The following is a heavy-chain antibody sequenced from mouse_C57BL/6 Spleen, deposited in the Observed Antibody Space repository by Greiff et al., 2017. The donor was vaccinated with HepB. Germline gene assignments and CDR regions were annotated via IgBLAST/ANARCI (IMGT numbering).Heavy chain of an antibody. J-gene: IGHJ4*01. CDR1: GYTFTSYT. D-gene: IGHD1-1*01. V-gene: IGHV1-4*01. CDR2: INPSSGYT. Sequence: QVQLQQSGAELARPGASVKMSCKASGYTFTSYTMHWVKQRPGQGLEWIGYINPSSGYTKYNQKFKDKATLTADKSSSTAYMQLSSLTSEDSAVYYYAPITTDAMDYWGQGTSVTVSS. CDR3: APITTDAMDY.